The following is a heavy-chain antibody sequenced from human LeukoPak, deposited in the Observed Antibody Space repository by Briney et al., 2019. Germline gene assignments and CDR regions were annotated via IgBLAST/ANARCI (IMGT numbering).Heavy chain of an antibody. V-gene: IGHV1-2*02. Sequence: ASVKVSCKASGYTFTGYYMHWVRQAPGQGLEWMGWINPNSGGTNYAQKVQGRVIMTTDTSTSTAYMELRSLRSDDTAVYYCAKDHESDGYPCLDHWGLGTLVTVSS. CDR3: AKDHESDGYPCLDH. CDR1: GYTFTGYY. J-gene: IGHJ4*02. CDR2: INPNSGGT. D-gene: IGHD3-22*01.